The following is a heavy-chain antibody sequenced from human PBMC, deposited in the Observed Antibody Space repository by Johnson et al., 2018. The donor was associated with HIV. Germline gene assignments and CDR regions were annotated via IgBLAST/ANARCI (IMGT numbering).Heavy chain of an antibody. CDR2: IGTAGDT. Sequence: AQLVESGGGLVQPGGSLRLSCAASGFTFSSYDMHWVRQATGKGLEWVSAIGTAGDTYYPYSVKGRFTISRENAKNSLYLQMNSLRAGDTAVYYCARGLGLSDAFDIWGQGTMVTVSS. CDR3: ARGLGLSDAFDI. CDR1: GFTFSSYD. J-gene: IGHJ3*02. D-gene: IGHD6-19*01. V-gene: IGHV3-13*01.